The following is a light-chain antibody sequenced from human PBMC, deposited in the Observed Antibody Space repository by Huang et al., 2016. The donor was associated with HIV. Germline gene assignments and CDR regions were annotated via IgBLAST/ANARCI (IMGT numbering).Light chain of an antibody. J-gene: IGKJ4*01. CDR2: LGS. Sequence: DIVMTQSPLSLPVTPGEPASISCTSTQSLLHSNGYNYLDWYLQKPGQSPQLLIYLGSNRASGVADRFSGSGSGTDFTLKISRVEAEDVGVYYCMQALQTPFTFGGGTKVEIK. V-gene: IGKV2-28*01. CDR1: QSLLHSNGYNY. CDR3: MQALQTPFT.